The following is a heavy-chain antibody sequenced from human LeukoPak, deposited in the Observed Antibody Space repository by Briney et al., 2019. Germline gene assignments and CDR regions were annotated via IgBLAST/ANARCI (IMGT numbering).Heavy chain of an antibody. CDR2: IRYDGSNK. D-gene: IGHD6-19*01. J-gene: IGHJ6*03. Sequence: GGSLRLSCAASGFTFSSYYMHWVRHAPGKGLEWVAFIRYDGSNKYYADSVKGRFTISRDNSKNTLYLQMNSLRAEDTAVYYCGRAPSGYSSGWYFNNYYYYMDVWGKGTTVTIS. CDR1: GFTFSSYY. CDR3: GRAPSGYSSGWYFNNYYYYMDV. V-gene: IGHV3-30*02.